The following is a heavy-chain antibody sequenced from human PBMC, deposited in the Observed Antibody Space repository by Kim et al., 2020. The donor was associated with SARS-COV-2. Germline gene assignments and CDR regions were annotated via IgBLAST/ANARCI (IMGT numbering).Heavy chain of an antibody. CDR2: IGSGNKAI. V-gene: IGHV3-23*01. Sequence: GGSLRHSCVASGFTLSNYGMNWVRQAPGKGLEWVSTIGSGNKAIHYADSVKGRFTISKDDSKNTLYLQMDSLRAEDTALYYCAKIRSNLWSTIYFDSWGQGTLVTVSS. CDR3: AKIRSNLWSTIYFDS. CDR1: GFTLSNYG. D-gene: IGHD3-16*01. J-gene: IGHJ4*02.